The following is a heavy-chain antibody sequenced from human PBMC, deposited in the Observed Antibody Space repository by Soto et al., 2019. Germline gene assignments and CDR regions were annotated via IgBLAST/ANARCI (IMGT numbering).Heavy chain of an antibody. J-gene: IGHJ6*03. CDR3: ARDGIAVAARYMDV. V-gene: IGHV1-18*01. CDR2: ISAYNGNT. CDR1: GYTYTSYG. Sequence: ASVEVSCKASGYTYTSYGSSWVRQENGQGLEWMGWISAYNGNTNYAQKLQGRVTMTTDTSTSTAYMELRSLRSDDTAVYYCARDGIAVAARYMDVWGKGTTVTVSS. D-gene: IGHD6-19*01.